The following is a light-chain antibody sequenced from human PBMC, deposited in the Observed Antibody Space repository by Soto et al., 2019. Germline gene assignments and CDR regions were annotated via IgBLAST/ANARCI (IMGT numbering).Light chain of an antibody. Sequence: EIVLTQSPATLSLSPGERATLSCRASQSVSSYVAWFQQKPGQAPRLLIYDASNRATGIPARFSGSGSGTDFTLTISSLEPEDFAVYYCQQRSNWQRTFGQGTKVEIK. CDR3: QQRSNWQRT. CDR2: DAS. J-gene: IGKJ1*01. CDR1: QSVSSY. V-gene: IGKV3-11*01.